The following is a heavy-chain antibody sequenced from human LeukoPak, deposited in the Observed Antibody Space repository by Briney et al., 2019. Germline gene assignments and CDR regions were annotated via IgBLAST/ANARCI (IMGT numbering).Heavy chain of an antibody. J-gene: IGHJ4*02. V-gene: IGHV3-23*01. CDR3: AKDRAPGWLGYFDY. CDR2: ISGSGGST. CDR1: GFTFNSYA. Sequence: TGGSLRLSCAASGFTFNSYAMSWVRQAPGKGLEWVSAISGSGGSTYYADSVKGRFTISRDNSKNTLYLQMNSLRAEDTAVYYCAKDRAPGWLGYFDYWGQGTLVTVSS. D-gene: IGHD6-19*01.